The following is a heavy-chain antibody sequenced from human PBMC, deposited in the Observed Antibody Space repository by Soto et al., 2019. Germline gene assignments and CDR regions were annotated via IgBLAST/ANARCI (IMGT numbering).Heavy chain of an antibody. CDR2: IYSGGNT. J-gene: IGHJ6*02. Sequence: EVQLVESGGGLVQPGGSLRLSCAASGFTVSSNYMSWVRQAPGKGLEWVSVIYSGGNTYYADSVKGRFTISRDNSKNTLYLQMNSLRAEDTAVYYCARDWGEWFGGYYYYYGMDVWGQGTTVTVSS. CDR1: GFTVSSNY. CDR3: ARDWGEWFGGYYYYYGMDV. V-gene: IGHV3-66*01. D-gene: IGHD3-10*01.